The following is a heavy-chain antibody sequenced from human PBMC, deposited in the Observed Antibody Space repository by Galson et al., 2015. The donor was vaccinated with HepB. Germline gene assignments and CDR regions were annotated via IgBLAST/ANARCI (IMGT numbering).Heavy chain of an antibody. Sequence: SLRLSCAASGFTVSSNYMSWVRQAPGKGLEWVSVIYSGGSTYYADSVKGRFTISRDNSKNTLYLQMNSLRAEDTAVYYCARDGWDYGDYDPPLWYWGQGTLVTVSS. CDR1: GFTVSSNY. J-gene: IGHJ4*02. D-gene: IGHD4-17*01. V-gene: IGHV3-66*02. CDR3: ARDGWDYGDYDPPLWY. CDR2: IYSGGST.